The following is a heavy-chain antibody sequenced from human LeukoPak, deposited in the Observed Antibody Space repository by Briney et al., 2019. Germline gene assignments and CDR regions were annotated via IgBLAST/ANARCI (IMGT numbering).Heavy chain of an antibody. CDR2: FDPEDGET. D-gene: IGHD3-22*01. V-gene: IGHV1-24*01. CDR1: GYTLTELS. J-gene: IGHJ4*02. CDR3: ATGDDSSGYFFID. Sequence: ASVKVSCEVSGYTLTELSMHWVRQAPGKGLEWMGGFDPEDGETIYAQKFQGRVTMTEDTSTDTAYMELSSLRSEDTAVYYCATGDDSSGYFFIDWGQGTLVTVSS.